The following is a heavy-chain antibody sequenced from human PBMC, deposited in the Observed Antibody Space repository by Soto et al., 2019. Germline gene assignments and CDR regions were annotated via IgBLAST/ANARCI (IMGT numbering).Heavy chain of an antibody. CDR2: ISSTTNYI. V-gene: IGHV3-21*06. J-gene: IGHJ4*02. Sequence: PVGSLRLSCAASWFTFTRYSMNWVRQAPGKGLEWVSSISSTTNYIYYGDSMKGRFTISRDNAKNSLYLEMNSLRAEDTAVYYCARESEDLTSNFDYWGQGTLVTVSS. CDR3: ARESEDLTSNFDY. CDR1: WFTFTRYS.